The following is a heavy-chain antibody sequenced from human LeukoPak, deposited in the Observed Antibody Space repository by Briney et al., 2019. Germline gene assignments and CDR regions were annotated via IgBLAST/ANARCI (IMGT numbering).Heavy chain of an antibody. J-gene: IGHJ4*02. CDR1: GFTFSSYW. Sequence: PGGSLRLSCAASGFTFSSYWMSWVRQAPGKGLEWVANIKQDGSETYYVDSVKGRFTISRDNAKNSLYLQMYSLSVEDTAVYYCAKDRDDYGDYIFDYWGQGTLVTVSS. D-gene: IGHD4-17*01. CDR2: IKQDGSET. V-gene: IGHV3-7*01. CDR3: AKDRDDYGDYIFDY.